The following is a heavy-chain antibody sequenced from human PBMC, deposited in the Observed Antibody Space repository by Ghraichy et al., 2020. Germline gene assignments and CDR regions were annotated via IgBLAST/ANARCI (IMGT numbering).Heavy chain of an antibody. D-gene: IGHD2-2*01. CDR2: IYYIGST. Sequence: SETLSLTCTVSGGSVSSGSYYWSWIRQPPGKGLEWIGYIYYIGSTNYNPSLKSRVTISVDTSKNQFSLKLSSVTAADTAVYYCARGPSLGYCSSTSCQPHYYGMDVWGQGTTVTVSS. V-gene: IGHV4-61*01. J-gene: IGHJ6*02. CDR1: GGSVSSGSYY. CDR3: ARGPSLGYCSSTSCQPHYYGMDV.